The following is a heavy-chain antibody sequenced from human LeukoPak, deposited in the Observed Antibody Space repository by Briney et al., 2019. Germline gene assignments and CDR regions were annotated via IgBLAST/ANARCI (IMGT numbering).Heavy chain of an antibody. D-gene: IGHD3-3*02. CDR3: ARASFFRGRRKDDAFDI. Sequence: ASVKVSCKASGYTXSKYGISWVRQAPGQGLEWMGWIGVYNGNTEYAQKFQGRVIMTTDTSTSKAYMELRSLRSDDTAVYYCARASFFRGRRKDDAFDIWGQGTMVTVSS. CDR1: GYTXSKYG. J-gene: IGHJ3*02. CDR2: IGVYNGNT. V-gene: IGHV1-18*01.